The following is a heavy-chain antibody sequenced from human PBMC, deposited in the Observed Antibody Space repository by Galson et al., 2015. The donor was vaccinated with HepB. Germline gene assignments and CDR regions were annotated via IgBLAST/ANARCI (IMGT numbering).Heavy chain of an antibody. CDR2: FYPSYSDT. D-gene: IGHD5-18*01. V-gene: IGHV5-51*03. Sequence: SVAEVKKPGESLKISCKVSGYNFDDYWIGWVRQMPGKGLEWMGIFYPSYSDTKYSPSVQGQVTISADKSIGTVYLQWNSLRTSDTAMYYCAKRLYVYSGLNWFDPWGQGTLVTVSS. CDR1: GYNFDDYW. J-gene: IGHJ5*02. CDR3: AKRLYVYSGLNWFDP.